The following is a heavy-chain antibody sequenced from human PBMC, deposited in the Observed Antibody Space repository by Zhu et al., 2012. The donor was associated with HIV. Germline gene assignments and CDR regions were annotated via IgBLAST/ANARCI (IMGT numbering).Heavy chain of an antibody. V-gene: IGHV3-74*01. CDR2: IDSDGVST. D-gene: IGHD3-10*01. Sequence: EVQLVESGGGLVQPGGSLRLSCAASGFFFKDYWMHWVRQAPGKGLVWLSRIDSDGVSTSYVDSVKGRFTISRDNAKNTLYLQMNSLRVDDTAVYFCARTLTGPGSIVLLDSWGQGTLVTVSS. CDR3: ARTLTGPGSIVLLDS. J-gene: IGHJ4*02. CDR1: GFFFKDYW.